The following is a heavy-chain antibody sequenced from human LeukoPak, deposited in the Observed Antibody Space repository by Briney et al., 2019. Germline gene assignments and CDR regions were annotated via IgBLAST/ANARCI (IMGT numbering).Heavy chain of an antibody. CDR2: ISYHGSNK. CDR3: AKDRNGRLFDY. D-gene: IGHD1-1*01. CDR1: GFPFCSYG. J-gene: IGHJ4*02. V-gene: IGHV3-30*18. Sequence: GRSLRLSCGLSGFPFCSYGMHWVRQAPGKGLEGVAVISYHGSNKYYADSVKGRFTISRDNSKNTLYLQMNSLRAEDTAVYYCAKDRNGRLFDYWGQGTLVTVSS.